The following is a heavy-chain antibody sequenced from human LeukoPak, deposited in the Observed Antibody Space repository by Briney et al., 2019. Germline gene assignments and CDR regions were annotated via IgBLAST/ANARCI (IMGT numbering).Heavy chain of an antibody. J-gene: IGHJ6*03. CDR2: IKQDGSEK. D-gene: IGHD3-10*01. V-gene: IGHV3-7*01. CDR1: GFPFSSYL. Sequence: PGGSLRLSCSASGFPFSSYLISWVRQAPGKGLEWVANIKQDGSEKYYVDSVKGRFTISRDNAKNSLYLQMNSLRAEDTAVYYCARGDTMVRGVIKAYYYYMDVWGKGTTVTVSS. CDR3: ARGDTMVRGVIKAYYYYMDV.